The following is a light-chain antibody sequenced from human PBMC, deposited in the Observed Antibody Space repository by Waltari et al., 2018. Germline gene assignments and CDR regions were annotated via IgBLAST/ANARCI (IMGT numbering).Light chain of an antibody. Sequence: QSALTQPPSVSGSPGQSITISCTGTSSDVGGYNFVSWYQQHPDKGTKLMIYDVTTRPSGVADRSSGSKSGNTASLTSSGLQAADEADYYCSSYAGTVIFGGGTKVTVL. CDR3: SSYAGTVI. CDR2: DVT. J-gene: IGLJ2*01. V-gene: IGLV2-23*02. CDR1: SSDVGGYNF.